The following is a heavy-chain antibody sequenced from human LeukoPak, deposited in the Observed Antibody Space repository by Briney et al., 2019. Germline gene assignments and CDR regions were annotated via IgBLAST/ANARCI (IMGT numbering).Heavy chain of an antibody. Sequence: GGSLRLSCAASGFTFDNYVMAWFRQAPGKGLEWVSTISAVFANTYSADSVKGRFTISRDNAKNSLYLQMNSLRAEDTAVYYCARVMRYPGYWGQGTLVTVSS. CDR3: ARVMRYPGY. J-gene: IGHJ4*02. CDR1: GFTFDNYV. V-gene: IGHV3-21*04. CDR2: ISAVFANT. D-gene: IGHD1-1*01.